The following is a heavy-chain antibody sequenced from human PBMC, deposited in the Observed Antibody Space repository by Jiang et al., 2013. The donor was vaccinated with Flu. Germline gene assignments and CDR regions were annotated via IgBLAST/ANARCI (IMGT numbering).Heavy chain of an antibody. D-gene: IGHD2-2*02. V-gene: IGHV1-2*04. CDR2: NPNSGGT. Sequence: NPNSGGTNYAQKFQGWVTMTRDTSISTAYMELSRLRSDDTAVYYCARDGCSSTSCYSWFDPWGQGTLVTVSS. J-gene: IGHJ5*02. CDR3: ARDGCSSTSCYSWFDP.